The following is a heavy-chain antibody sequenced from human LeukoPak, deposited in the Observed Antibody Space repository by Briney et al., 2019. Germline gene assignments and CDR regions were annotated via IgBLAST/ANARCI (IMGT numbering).Heavy chain of an antibody. CDR1: GFTFSSYE. D-gene: IGHD3-3*01. CDR3: ARDRTLWSGSQTYYYYYMDV. CDR2: ISSSGSTI. V-gene: IGHV3-48*03. Sequence: PGGSLRLSCAASGFTFSSYEMNWVRQAPGKGLEWVSYISSSGSTIYYADSVKGRFTISRDNAKNSLYLQMNSLRAEDTAVYYCARDRTLWSGSQTYYYYYMDVWGKGTTVTVSS. J-gene: IGHJ6*03.